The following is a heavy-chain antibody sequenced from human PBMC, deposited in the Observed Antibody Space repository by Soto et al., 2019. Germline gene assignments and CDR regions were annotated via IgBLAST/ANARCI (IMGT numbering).Heavy chain of an antibody. J-gene: IGHJ4*02. Sequence: SETLSLTCTVSGVSISSYFWSWIRQSPGKGLEWIGYVYNSGDTNYNTNYNPSLKSRVTILEDVPKNHFSLKLSSVTAADTAVYYCARYAQDASFHCWGQGTLVTVS. CDR1: GVSISSYF. V-gene: IGHV4-59*01. CDR2: VYNSGDTNYNT. CDR3: ARYAQDASFHC.